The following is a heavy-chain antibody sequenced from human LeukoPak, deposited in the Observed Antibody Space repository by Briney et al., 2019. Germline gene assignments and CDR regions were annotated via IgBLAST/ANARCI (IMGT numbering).Heavy chain of an antibody. CDR1: GFTFSSYA. Sequence: TGGSLRLSCAASGFTFSSYAMHWVRQAPGKGLEWVAVISYDGSNKYYADSVKGRFTISRDNAKNSLYLQMNSLRAEDTAVYYCARDDIPTAAHDYWGQGTLVTVSP. CDR3: ARDDIPTAAHDY. V-gene: IGHV3-30-3*01. D-gene: IGHD2-2*01. J-gene: IGHJ4*02. CDR2: ISYDGSNK.